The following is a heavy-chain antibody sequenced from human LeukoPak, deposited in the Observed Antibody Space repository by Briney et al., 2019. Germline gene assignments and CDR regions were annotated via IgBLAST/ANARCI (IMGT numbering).Heavy chain of an antibody. V-gene: IGHV3-7*03. D-gene: IGHD1-26*01. Sequence: GSLRLSCAASGFTFSSYWMSWVRQAPGKGLEWVANIKQDGSEKYYVDSVKGRFTISRDNAKNSLYLQMNSLRAEDTAVYYCARASVVGASYYFDYWGQGTLVTVSS. J-gene: IGHJ4*02. CDR2: IKQDGSEK. CDR1: GFTFSSYW. CDR3: ARASVVGASYYFDY.